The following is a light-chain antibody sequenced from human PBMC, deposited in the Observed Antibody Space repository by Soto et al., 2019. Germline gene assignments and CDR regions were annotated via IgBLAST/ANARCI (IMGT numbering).Light chain of an antibody. J-gene: IGLJ2*01. CDR1: SSNIGTNV. Sequence: QSVLTQPPSASGTPGQRVTISCSGSSSNIGTNVVNWYQQLPGTAPKFVIYSNNQRPSGVPDRFSGSKSGTSASLAISALQSEDEADYYCAAWDDSLKGPVFGGGTKVTVL. V-gene: IGLV1-44*01. CDR2: SNN. CDR3: AAWDDSLKGPV.